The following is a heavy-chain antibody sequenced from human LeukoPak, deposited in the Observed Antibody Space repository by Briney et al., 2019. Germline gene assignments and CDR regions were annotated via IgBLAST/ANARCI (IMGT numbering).Heavy chain of an antibody. Sequence: SETLSLTCTVSGGSFSSGGYYWSWIRQPPGKGLEWIGYISYSGSTNYNPSLKSRVTISVDTSKNQFSLKLSSVTAADTAVYYCARTIEAAGTGYFQHWGQGTLVTVSS. J-gene: IGHJ1*01. D-gene: IGHD6-13*01. CDR3: ARTIEAAGTGYFQH. CDR1: GGSFSSGGYY. V-gene: IGHV4-61*08. CDR2: ISYSGST.